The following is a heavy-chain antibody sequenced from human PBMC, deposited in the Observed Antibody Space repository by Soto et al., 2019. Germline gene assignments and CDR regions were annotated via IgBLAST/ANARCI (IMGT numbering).Heavy chain of an antibody. CDR2: ISSNGGTT. D-gene: IGHD1-7*01. CDR3: VRRVSGNYDY. J-gene: IGHJ4*02. Sequence: EVQLAESGGGMVQPGGSLRLSCVASGFTFSSYDMHWVRQAPGKGLEYVSSISSNGGTTYYGNSVKGRFTISRDNSKNTLYLQMGSLSGEHIAVYYCVRRVSGNYDYWGQGTLVTVSS. CDR1: GFTFSSYD. V-gene: IGHV3-64*01.